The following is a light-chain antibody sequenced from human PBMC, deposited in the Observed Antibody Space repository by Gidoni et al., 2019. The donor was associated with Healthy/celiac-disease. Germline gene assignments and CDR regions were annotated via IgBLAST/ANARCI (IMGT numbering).Light chain of an antibody. CDR3: QQSYSTWYT. V-gene: IGKV1-39*01. Sequence: DIQMTQSPSSLSASVGDRVTITCRASQSISSYLNWYQQKPGKAPKLLIYAASSLQSGVPSRFSGSGSGTDFTLTSSSLQPEDFATYYCQQSYSTWYTFGQXTKLEIK. J-gene: IGKJ2*01. CDR2: AAS. CDR1: QSISSY.